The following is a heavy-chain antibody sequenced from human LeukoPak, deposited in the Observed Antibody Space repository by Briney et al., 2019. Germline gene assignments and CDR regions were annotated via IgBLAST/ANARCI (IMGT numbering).Heavy chain of an antibody. CDR2: ISAYNGNT. CDR3: TRDAPNYDILTALAN. D-gene: IGHD3-9*01. CDR1: GYTFTSYG. V-gene: IGHV1-18*01. Sequence: GASVKVSCRASGYTFTSYGISWVRQAPGQGLEWMGWISAYNGNTNYAQKLQGRVTMTTDTSTSTAYMELRSLRSDDTAVYYCTRDAPNYDILTALANWGQGTLVTVSS. J-gene: IGHJ4*02.